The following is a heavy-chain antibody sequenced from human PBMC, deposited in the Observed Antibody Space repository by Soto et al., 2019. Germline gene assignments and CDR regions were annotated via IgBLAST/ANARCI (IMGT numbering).Heavy chain of an antibody. CDR3: ARPHGGSSGWDNWFDP. D-gene: IGHD6-25*01. CDR1: GGSISSYY. CDR2: IYYSGST. J-gene: IGHJ5*02. V-gene: IGHV4-59*01. Sequence: SETLSLTCTVSGGSISSYYWSWIRQPPGKGLEWIGYIYYSGSTNYNPSLKSRITISVDTSKNQYSLKLSSVTAADTAVYYCARPHGGSSGWDNWFDPWGQGTLVTVSS.